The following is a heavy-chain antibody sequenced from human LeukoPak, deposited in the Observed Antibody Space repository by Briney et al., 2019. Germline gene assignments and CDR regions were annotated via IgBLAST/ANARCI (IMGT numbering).Heavy chain of an antibody. CDR2: IKQDGSDK. V-gene: IGHV3-7*03. D-gene: IGHD1-26*01. Sequence: PGGSLRLSCAASGFTFSSSWMSWVRQAPGKGLEWVANIKQDGSDKNYVDSVKGRFTISRDNAKNSLYLQMNSLRAEDTAVYYCARDPPSPIGAIRIFDYWGQGTLVTVSS. CDR1: GFTFSSSW. CDR3: ARDPPSPIGAIRIFDY. J-gene: IGHJ4*02.